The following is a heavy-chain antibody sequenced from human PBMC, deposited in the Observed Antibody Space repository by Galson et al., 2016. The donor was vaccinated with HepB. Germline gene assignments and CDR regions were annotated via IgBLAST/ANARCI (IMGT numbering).Heavy chain of an antibody. J-gene: IGHJ5*02. D-gene: IGHD6-13*01. CDR3: AKGGGSTWYISPHFVDP. CDR2: ISGDTTTT. V-gene: IGHV3-23*01. CDR1: GFTFSNYA. Sequence: SLRLSCAASGFTFSNYAMTWVRQAPGKGLEWVSSISGDTTTTYYADSVKGRFTISRDNSKNTFYLQMNSLRAEDTASYYCAKGGGSTWYISPHFVDPWGQGTLVTVSS.